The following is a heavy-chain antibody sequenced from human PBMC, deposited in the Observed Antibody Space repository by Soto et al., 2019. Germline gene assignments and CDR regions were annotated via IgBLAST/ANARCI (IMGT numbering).Heavy chain of an antibody. CDR2: VYHRAST. CDR3: TRGSHAPLSLLYFDT. J-gene: IGHJ4*02. CDR1: GASMTTGGFS. V-gene: IGHV4-30-2*01. Sequence: PSETLSLTCAVSGASMTTGGFSWTWVRQPPGGGLEWIGHVYHRASTQYNPSLKGRVSISVDTSRSLFSLRLTSLTAADTAVYFCTRGSHAPLSLLYFDTWGQGNPVTVSS.